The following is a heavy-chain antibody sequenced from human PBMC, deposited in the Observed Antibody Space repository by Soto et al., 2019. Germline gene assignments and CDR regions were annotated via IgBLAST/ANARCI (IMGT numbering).Heavy chain of an antibody. CDR2: ISGSGGST. V-gene: IGHV3-23*01. Sequence: LRLSCAASGFTFSSYAMSWVRQAPGKGLEWVSAISGSGGSTYYADSVKGRFTISRDNSKNTLYLQMNSLRAEDTAVYYCARAPDGGYDFWSGYMGYFDYWGQGTLVTVSS. CDR1: GFTFSSYA. J-gene: IGHJ4*02. CDR3: ARAPDGGYDFWSGYMGYFDY. D-gene: IGHD3-3*01.